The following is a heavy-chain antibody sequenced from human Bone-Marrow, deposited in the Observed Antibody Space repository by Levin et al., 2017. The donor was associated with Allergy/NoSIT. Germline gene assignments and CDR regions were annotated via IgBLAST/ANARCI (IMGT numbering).Heavy chain of an antibody. D-gene: IGHD1-7*01. CDR3: AAERNWNYISPTKPVDY. Sequence: GGSLRLSCGASGFTLSDYIMIWVRQAPGKGLEWVSSISRTSSGISYADSVKGRFTISRDNAKNSLYLLMNSLRAEDTAVYYCAAERNWNYISPTKPVDYWGQGTLVTVSS. CDR1: GFTLSDYI. V-gene: IGHV3-21*01. CDR2: ISRTSSGI. J-gene: IGHJ4*02.